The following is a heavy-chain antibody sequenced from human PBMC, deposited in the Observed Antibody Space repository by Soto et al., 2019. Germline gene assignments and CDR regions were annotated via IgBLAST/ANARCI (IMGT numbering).Heavy chain of an antibody. CDR3: ARAGIVVVPAASRSPTQALGV. V-gene: IGHV1-69*06. Sequence: ASVKVSCKASGGTFSSYAISWVRQAPGQGLEWMGGIIPIFGTANYAQKFQGRVTITADKSTSTAYMELSSLRSEDTAVYYCARAGIVVVPAASRSPTQALGVWGQGTTVTVS. CDR1: GGTFSSYA. J-gene: IGHJ6*02. D-gene: IGHD2-2*01. CDR2: IIPIFGTA.